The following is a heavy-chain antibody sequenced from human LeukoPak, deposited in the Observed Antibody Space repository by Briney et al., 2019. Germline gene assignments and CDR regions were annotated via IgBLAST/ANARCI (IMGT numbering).Heavy chain of an antibody. Sequence: ASVKVPCRASGYTFTGYYMHWVRQAPGQGLEWMGWINPKSGGTNYAQKFQGRVTMTRDTSISTAYMELSSLRSEDTAVYYCARSGFGSGISFDPWGQGTLVTVSS. D-gene: IGHD3-10*01. CDR1: GYTFTGYY. J-gene: IGHJ5*02. CDR2: INPKSGGT. V-gene: IGHV1-2*02. CDR3: ARSGFGSGISFDP.